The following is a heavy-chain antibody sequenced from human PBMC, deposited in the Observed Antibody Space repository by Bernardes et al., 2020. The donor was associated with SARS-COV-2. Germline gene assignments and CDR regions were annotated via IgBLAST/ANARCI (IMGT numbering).Heavy chain of an antibody. Sequence: GGSLRLSCAASGFTFTDYSMNWVRQAPGKGLEWVSHISGTGIAIYYADSVKGRFTISRDNAKNSLFLQMNSLRGEDTAVYYCARDLGATSSEFDYWGQGTLVTVSS. CDR1: GFTFTDYS. CDR2: ISGTGIAI. V-gene: IGHV3-48*01. CDR3: ARDLGATSSEFDY. D-gene: IGHD1-26*01. J-gene: IGHJ4*02.